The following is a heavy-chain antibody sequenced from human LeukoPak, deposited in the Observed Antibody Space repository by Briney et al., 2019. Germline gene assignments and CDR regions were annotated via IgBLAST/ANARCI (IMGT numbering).Heavy chain of an antibody. CDR2: IWYDGSNK. CDR3: ARVSNYDHAFDI. J-gene: IGHJ3*02. CDR1: GFTFSSYG. V-gene: IGHV3-33*01. D-gene: IGHD3-22*01. Sequence: PGGSLRLSCAASGFTFSSYGMHWVRQAPGKGLEWVAVIWYDGSNKYYADSVKGRFTISRDNSKNTLYLQMNSLRAEDTAVYYCARVSNYDHAFDIWGQGTMVTVSS.